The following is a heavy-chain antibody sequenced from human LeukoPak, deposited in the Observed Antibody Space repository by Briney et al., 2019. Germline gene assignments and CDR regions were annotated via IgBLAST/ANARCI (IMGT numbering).Heavy chain of an antibody. CDR3: VISYYDATGYYDY. D-gene: IGHD3-22*01. J-gene: IGHJ4*02. CDR1: GYSFSKYG. CDR2: VSTNNSNT. Sequence: GAPVKVSCKASGYSFSKYGMSWVRQAPGQGLEWMGWVSTNNSNTNYAQKIQGRVAMTTDTSTSTGYMDLRTLRSEDTAVYYCVISYYDATGYYDYWGQGTLVSVSS. V-gene: IGHV1-18*01.